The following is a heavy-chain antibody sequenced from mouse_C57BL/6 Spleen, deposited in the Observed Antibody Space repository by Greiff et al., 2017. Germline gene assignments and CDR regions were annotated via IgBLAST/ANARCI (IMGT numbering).Heavy chain of an antibody. V-gene: IGHV1-54*01. CDR3: ARGGGTFITTVVATPYFDY. J-gene: IGHJ2*01. D-gene: IGHD1-1*01. Sequence: VQLQQSGAELVRPGTSVKVSCKASGYAFTNYLIEWVKQRPGQGLEWIGVINPGSGGTNYNEKFKGKATLTADKSSSTAYMQLSSLTSEDSAVYFCARGGGTFITTVVATPYFDYWGQGTTLTVSS. CDR2: INPGSGGT. CDR1: GYAFTNYL.